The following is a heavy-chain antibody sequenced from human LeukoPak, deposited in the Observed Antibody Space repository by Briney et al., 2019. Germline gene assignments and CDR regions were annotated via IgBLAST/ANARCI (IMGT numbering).Heavy chain of an antibody. V-gene: IGHV1-69*13. D-gene: IGHD3-3*01. CDR1: GGTFSSYA. J-gene: IGHJ4*02. CDR3: ASLGPDPLWSGHIIFDY. Sequence: SVKVSCKASGGTFSSYAISWVRQAPGQGLEWMGGIIPIFGTANYAQKFQGRVTITADESTSTACMELSSLRSEDTAVYYCASLGPDPLWSGHIIFDYWGQGTLVTVSS. CDR2: IIPIFGTA.